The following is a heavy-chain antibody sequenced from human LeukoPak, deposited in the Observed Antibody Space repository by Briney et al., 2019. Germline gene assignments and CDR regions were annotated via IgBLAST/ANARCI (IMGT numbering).Heavy chain of an antibody. Sequence: GESLKISCQGSGYIFPTYWIGWVRQVPGKGLEWMGIIYPDDSDTRYSPSFQGLVTISADKSISTAYLQWSSLKASDTAMYYCARHEGYCISSSCSDTFDIWGQGTMVTVSS. D-gene: IGHD2-2*01. V-gene: IGHV5-51*01. CDR3: ARHEGYCISSSCSDTFDI. J-gene: IGHJ3*02. CDR2: IYPDDSDT. CDR1: GYIFPTYW.